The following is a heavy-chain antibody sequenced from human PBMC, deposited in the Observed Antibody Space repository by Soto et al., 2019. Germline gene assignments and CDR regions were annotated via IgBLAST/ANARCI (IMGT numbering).Heavy chain of an antibody. V-gene: IGHV3-23*01. D-gene: IGHD1-26*01. CDR2: ISRSGDTT. CDR1: GFTFASYD. CDR3: AKIASGTYPYYFDY. J-gene: IGHJ4*02. Sequence: GGSLRLSCAASGFTFASYDMNWVRQAPGKGLEWVSAISRSGDTTYSADSVKGRFTISRDNSNNALYLQMSSLRAEDTAVYFCAKIASGTYPYYFDYWGQGTLVTVSS.